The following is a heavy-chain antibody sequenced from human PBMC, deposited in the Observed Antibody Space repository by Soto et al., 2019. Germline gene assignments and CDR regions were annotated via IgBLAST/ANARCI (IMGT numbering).Heavy chain of an antibody. CDR1: GNTFTTYW. CDR2: IYPGDSDT. D-gene: IGHD3-22*01. CDR3: AAQVEALFYDCTAYPRHPLDI. Sequence: AESLKISCKASGNTFTTYWIGWMRQMPGEGLEWMGIIYPGDSDTRYSPSFQGQVTISADKSISTAYLQWSSLKASDTAMYYCAAQVEALFYDCTAYPRHPLDICGQG. J-gene: IGHJ3*02. V-gene: IGHV5-51*01.